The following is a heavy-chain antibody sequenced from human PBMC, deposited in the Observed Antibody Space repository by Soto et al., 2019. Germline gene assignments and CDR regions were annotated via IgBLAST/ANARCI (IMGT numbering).Heavy chain of an antibody. CDR1: GFTFSKTW. D-gene: IGHD3-16*01. J-gene: IGHJ4*02. CDR2: IKSIPDGGTA. V-gene: IGHV3-15*07. CDR3: TTYTVCDY. Sequence: EVQLVESGGGLVKPGGSLRLSCAASGFTFSKTWMNWVRQAPGKGPEWVGRIKSIPDGGTADYAAPLKGRFTISRDDSRDTLFLQMNSLKTEDTAVYYCTTYTVCDYWGQGALVTVSS.